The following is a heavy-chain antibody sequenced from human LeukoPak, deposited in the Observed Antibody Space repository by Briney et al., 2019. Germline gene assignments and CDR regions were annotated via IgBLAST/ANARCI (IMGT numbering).Heavy chain of an antibody. CDR2: INSDGSST. CDR3: ARVALRPIDYSNPEFDP. V-gene: IGHV3-74*01. J-gene: IGHJ5*02. CDR1: GFTFSSYW. Sequence: GGSLRLSCVVSGFTFSSYWMHWVRQAPGKGLVWVSRINSDGSSTSYADSVKGRFTISRDNAENSMYLQMNSLRAEDTAVYYCARVALRPIDYSNPEFDPWGQGTLVTVSS. D-gene: IGHD4-11*01.